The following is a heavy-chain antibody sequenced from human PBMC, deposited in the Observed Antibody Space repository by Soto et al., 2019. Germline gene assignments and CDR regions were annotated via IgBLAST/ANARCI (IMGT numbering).Heavy chain of an antibody. CDR2: IGGSDGIT. Sequence: EVQLLESGGGLVQPGGSLRLSCAASGFTFSSYAMSWVRQAPGKGLEWVSSIGGSDGITYYAGSVKGRFTISRDNSKNTLSLQMNSLRAEDTAVYYCAKPILTTAINYYFHSWGQGTLVTVSS. V-gene: IGHV3-23*01. CDR1: GFTFSSYA. J-gene: IGHJ4*02. CDR3: AKPILTTAINYYFHS. D-gene: IGHD2-21*02.